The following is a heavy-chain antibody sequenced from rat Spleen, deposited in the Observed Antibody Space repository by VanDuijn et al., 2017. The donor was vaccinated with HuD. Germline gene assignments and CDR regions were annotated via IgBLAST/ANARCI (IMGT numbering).Heavy chain of an antibody. Sequence: EVQLQESGPGLVKPSQSLSLTCSVTGYSITSGYRWNWIRKFPGNKLEWIGHVSYSGSSSYSPSLKSRISITRDTSKNQFFLQLSSVTTEDTATYYCARYTAATSFDYWGQGVMVTVSS. J-gene: IGHJ2*01. CDR1: GYSITSGY. V-gene: IGHV3-1*01. D-gene: IGHD1-2*01. CDR3: ARYTAATSFDY. CDR2: VSYSGSS.